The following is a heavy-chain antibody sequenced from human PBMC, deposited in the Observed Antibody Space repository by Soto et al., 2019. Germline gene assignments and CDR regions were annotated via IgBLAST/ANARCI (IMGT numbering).Heavy chain of an antibody. V-gene: IGHV3-48*04. Sequence: GGSLRLSCAASGFTFSSYWMHWVRQAPGKGLEWISYITSSGSTIYYADSVKGRFTISRDNAKISLYLQMNSLRAEDTAVYYCARRYCSSTSCYLPFDYWGQGTLVTVSS. CDR2: ITSSGSTI. J-gene: IGHJ4*02. CDR3: ARRYCSSTSCYLPFDY. D-gene: IGHD2-2*01. CDR1: GFTFSSYW.